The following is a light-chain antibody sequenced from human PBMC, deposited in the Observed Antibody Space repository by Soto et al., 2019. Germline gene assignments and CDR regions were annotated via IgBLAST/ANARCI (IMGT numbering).Light chain of an antibody. CDR2: YDD. CDR1: RSNIGNNA. J-gene: IGLJ2*01. CDR3: AVWDDNLNGVV. Sequence: QSVLTQPPSVSEAPRQRVTISCSGSRSNIGNNAVNWYQPLPGKAPKLLIYYDDLLSSGVSDRFSGSKSGTSASLAISGLQSEDEADYYCAVWDDNLNGVVFGGGTKVTVL. V-gene: IGLV1-36*01.